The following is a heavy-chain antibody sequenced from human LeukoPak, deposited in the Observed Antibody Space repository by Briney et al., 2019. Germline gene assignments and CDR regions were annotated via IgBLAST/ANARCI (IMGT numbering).Heavy chain of an antibody. Sequence: GRSLRLSCAASGFTFDDYAMHWVRQAPGKGLEWVSGISWNSGSIGYADSVKGRFTISRDNAKNSLYLQMNSLRAEDMALYYCAKAGFGAPGSRTYMDVWGKGTTVTVSS. CDR1: GFTFDDYA. CDR3: AKAGFGAPGSRTYMDV. J-gene: IGHJ6*03. V-gene: IGHV3-9*03. CDR2: ISWNSGSI. D-gene: IGHD3-10*01.